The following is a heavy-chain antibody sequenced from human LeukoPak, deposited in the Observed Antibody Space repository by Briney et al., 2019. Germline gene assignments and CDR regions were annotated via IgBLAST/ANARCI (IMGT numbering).Heavy chain of an antibody. Sequence: RPGGSLRLSCAASGFTFDDYGMSWVRQAPGKGLEWVSGINWNGGGTGYADSVKGRFTISRDNAKNSLYLQMNSLRAEDTALYYCARDHYYDSLWGAFDIWGQGTMVTVSS. D-gene: IGHD3-22*01. V-gene: IGHV3-20*04. CDR2: INWNGGGT. J-gene: IGHJ3*02. CDR1: GFTFDDYG. CDR3: ARDHYYDSLWGAFDI.